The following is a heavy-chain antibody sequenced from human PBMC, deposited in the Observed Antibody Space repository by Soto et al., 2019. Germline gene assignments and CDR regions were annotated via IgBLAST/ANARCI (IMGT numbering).Heavy chain of an antibody. J-gene: IGHJ6*02. Sequence: PSETLSLTCTVSGGSISSHYWSWIRQPPGKGLEWIGYIYYSGSTNYNPSLKSRVTISVDTSKNQFSLKLSSVTAADTAVYYCARAHYDILTGYLEGMDVWGQGTTVTVSS. CDR2: IYYSGST. CDR1: GGSISSHY. CDR3: ARAHYDILTGYLEGMDV. D-gene: IGHD3-9*01. V-gene: IGHV4-59*11.